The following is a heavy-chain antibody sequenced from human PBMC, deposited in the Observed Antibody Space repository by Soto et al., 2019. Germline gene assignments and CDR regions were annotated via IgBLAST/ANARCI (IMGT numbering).Heavy chain of an antibody. CDR3: AREVMFWSGYYHYYSDY. J-gene: IGHJ4*02. Sequence: GGSLRLSCAASGFTFSGYSMNWVRQAPGKGLEWVSSISSSSSYIYYADSMKGRITISRDNAKNSLYLQMNSLRAEDTAVYYCAREVMFWSGYYHYYSDYWGQGTLVTVS. CDR1: GFTFSGYS. V-gene: IGHV3-21*01. D-gene: IGHD3-3*01. CDR2: ISSSSSYI.